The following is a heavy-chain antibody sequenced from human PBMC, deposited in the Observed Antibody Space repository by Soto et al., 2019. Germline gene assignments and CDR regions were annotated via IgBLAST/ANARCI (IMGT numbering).Heavy chain of an antibody. CDR3: ARDLAYFDS. V-gene: IGHV4-61*01. Sequence: SETLSLTCTVSGGSFKSGSYSWSWIRQPPGKGLEWIGYVYHTGRTSYNPSLKSRVSISMDTSKNQFSLNLDSVTAADTAVYFCARDLAYFDSWGQGTLVTVSS. CDR1: GGSFKSGSYS. J-gene: IGHJ4*02. CDR2: VYHTGRT.